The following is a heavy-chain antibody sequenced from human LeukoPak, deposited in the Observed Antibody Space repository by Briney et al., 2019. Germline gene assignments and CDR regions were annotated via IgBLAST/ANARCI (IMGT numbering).Heavy chain of an antibody. CDR3: ARELPRQVTLDY. CDR2: INNDGSST. Sequence: GGSLRLSCAASGFTFIAYGMQWVRQAPGKGLVWVSRINNDGSSTSYADSVKGRFTISRDNAKNTLYLQVNSLRAEDTGVYYCARELPRQVTLDYWGQGTLVTVSS. V-gene: IGHV3-74*01. CDR1: GFTFIAYG. J-gene: IGHJ4*02. D-gene: IGHD2-21*02.